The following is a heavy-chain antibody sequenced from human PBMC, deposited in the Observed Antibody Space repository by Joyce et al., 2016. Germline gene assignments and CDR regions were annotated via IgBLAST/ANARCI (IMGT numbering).Heavy chain of an antibody. CDR1: GFTFSTSA. Sequence: QVHLVESGGGVVQPGRSLRLSCSASGFTFSTSAMHWVRQAPGKGLEWVSVISYESSEKYYEDSVRGRFTISRDNSKNTVFLQMNSLRPEDTAVYFCAKGLVVVEDGFDECGQGTMVSVSS. CDR3: AKGLVVVEDGFDE. D-gene: IGHD3-22*01. J-gene: IGHJ3*01. CDR2: ISYESSEK. V-gene: IGHV3-30*18.